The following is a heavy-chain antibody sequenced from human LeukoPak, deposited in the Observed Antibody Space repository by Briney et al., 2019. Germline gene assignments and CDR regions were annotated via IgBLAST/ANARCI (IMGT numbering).Heavy chain of an antibody. J-gene: IGHJ6*02. Sequence: GGSLRLSCAASGSTFSSYGMHWVRQAPGKGLEWVAVISYDGSNKYYADSVKGRFTISRDNSKNTLYLQMNSLRAEDTAVYYCAKVLPPLRLYGMDVWGQGTTVTVSS. CDR1: GSTFSSYG. D-gene: IGHD4-17*01. CDR2: ISYDGSNK. V-gene: IGHV3-30*18. CDR3: AKVLPPLRLYGMDV.